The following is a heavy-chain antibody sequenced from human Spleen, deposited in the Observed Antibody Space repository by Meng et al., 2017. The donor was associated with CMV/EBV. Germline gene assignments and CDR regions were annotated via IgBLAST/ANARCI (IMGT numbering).Heavy chain of an antibody. D-gene: IGHD1-14*01. CDR2: INDIGDT. CDR1: GGSFSGYY. J-gene: IGHJ4*02. CDR3: TRRTLPFEV. Sequence: QVQLKQGGVGLLKPSETLSLTCAVYGGSFSGYYWGWIRQSPGKGLEWIGEINDIGDTNYNPSLKSRVTISVDTSKNRFSLKLSSVTAADRAVYYCTRRTLPFEVWGQGTLVTVSS. V-gene: IGHV4-34*01.